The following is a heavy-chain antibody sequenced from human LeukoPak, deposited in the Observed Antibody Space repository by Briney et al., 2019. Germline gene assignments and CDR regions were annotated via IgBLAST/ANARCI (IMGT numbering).Heavy chain of an antibody. Sequence: GGSLRLSCAASGFTFSSYGMHWVRQAPGKGLEWVAVIWYDGSNKYYADSVKGRFTISRDNSKNTLYLQMNSLRAEDTAVYYCAKEEWGGSFHMDVWGKRTTVTVSS. CDR1: GFTFSSYG. J-gene: IGHJ6*03. CDR3: AKEEWGGSFHMDV. D-gene: IGHD2-15*01. CDR2: IWYDGSNK. V-gene: IGHV3-33*06.